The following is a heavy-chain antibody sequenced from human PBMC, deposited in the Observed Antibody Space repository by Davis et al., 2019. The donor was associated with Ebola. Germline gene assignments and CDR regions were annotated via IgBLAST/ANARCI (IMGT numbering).Heavy chain of an antibody. CDR2: IRSKANSYAT. CDR1: GFTFSGSA. CDR3: TTIGGGYSYGYPDY. V-gene: IGHV3-73*01. D-gene: IGHD5-18*01. Sequence: GESLKISCAASGFTFSGSAMHWVRQASGKGLEWVGRIRSKANSYATAYAASVKGRFTISRDDSKNTLYLQMNSLKTEDTAVYYCTTIGGGYSYGYPDYWGQGTLVTVSS. J-gene: IGHJ4*02.